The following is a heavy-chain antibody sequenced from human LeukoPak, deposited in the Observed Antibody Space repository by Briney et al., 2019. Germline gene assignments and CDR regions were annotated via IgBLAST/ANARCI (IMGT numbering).Heavy chain of an antibody. CDR1: GGTFSSYA. V-gene: IGHV1-69*13. Sequence: SVKVSCKASGGTFSSYAISWVRQAPGQGLEWMGGIIPIFGTTNYAQKFQGRVTITADESTSTAYMELSSLRSEDTAVYYCARGAGSYDFWSGYYTHYGMDVWGQGTTVTVSS. D-gene: IGHD3-3*01. CDR3: ARGAGSYDFWSGYYTHYGMDV. J-gene: IGHJ6*02. CDR2: IIPIFGTT.